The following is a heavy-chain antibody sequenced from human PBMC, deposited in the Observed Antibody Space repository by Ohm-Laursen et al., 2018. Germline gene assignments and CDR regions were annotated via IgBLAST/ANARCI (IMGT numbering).Heavy chain of an antibody. CDR2: IWYDGSNK. CDR3: ASGLYSNSWFIEEDY. Sequence: SLRLSCAASGFTFRNYGMHWVRQAPGKGLEWVAVIWYDGSNKYYADSVEGRFTISRDTVKNALYLQMNSLRAEDTAVYYCASGLYSNSWFIEEDYWGQGTLVTVSS. CDR1: GFTFRNYG. V-gene: IGHV3-33*01. D-gene: IGHD6-13*01. J-gene: IGHJ4*02.